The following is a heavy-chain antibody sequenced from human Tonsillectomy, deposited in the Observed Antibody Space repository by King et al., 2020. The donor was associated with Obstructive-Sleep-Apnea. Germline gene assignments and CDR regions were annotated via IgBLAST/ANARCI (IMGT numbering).Heavy chain of an antibody. V-gene: IGHV3-33*06. J-gene: IGHJ6*02. Sequence: VQLVESGGGVVQPGRSLRLSWAASGFTFNTNGMHWVRQAPGKGLEWVAVIWFDGSQKHYSESVKGRFTISRDNTMNTLYLQMNSLRAEDTAVYYCAKGEDILTGYYKRRSFYYGMDVWGQGTTVTVSS. CDR1: GFTFNTNG. CDR3: AKGEDILTGYYKRRSFYYGMDV. CDR2: IWFDGSQK. D-gene: IGHD3-9*01.